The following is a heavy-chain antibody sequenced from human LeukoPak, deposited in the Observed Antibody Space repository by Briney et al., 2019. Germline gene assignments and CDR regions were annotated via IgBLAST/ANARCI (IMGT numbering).Heavy chain of an antibody. Sequence: PGGSLRLSCAASGFTFSSYAMSWVRQAPGKGLEWVSAISGSGGSTYYADSVKGRFTISRDNSKNTLYLQMNSLRAEDTAVYCCANVLTERGAFDIWGQGTMVTVSS. CDR1: GFTFSSYA. V-gene: IGHV3-23*01. CDR3: ANVLTERGAFDI. CDR2: ISGSGGST. D-gene: IGHD1-1*01. J-gene: IGHJ3*02.